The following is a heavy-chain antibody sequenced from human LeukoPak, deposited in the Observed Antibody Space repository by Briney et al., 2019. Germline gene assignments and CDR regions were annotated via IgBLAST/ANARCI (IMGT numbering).Heavy chain of an antibody. CDR1: GLGFRMYA. V-gene: IGHV3-23*01. D-gene: IGHD6-6*01. Sequence: GGSLRLSCVASGLGFRMYAMSWVRQAPGKGLEWVSALSSSGENTHYTDSVKGRFTISRDISKNTLYLQMNSLRAEDTAVYYCAKVSSSSFDSWGQGTLVTVSS. CDR3: AKVSSSSFDS. J-gene: IGHJ4*02. CDR2: LSSSGENT.